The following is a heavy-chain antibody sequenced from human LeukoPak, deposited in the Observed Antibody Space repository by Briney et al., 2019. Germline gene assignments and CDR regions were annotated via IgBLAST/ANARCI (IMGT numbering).Heavy chain of an antibody. J-gene: IGHJ4*02. CDR2: IYSGGST. Sequence: GGSLRLSCAASGFTFSSYAMSWVRQAPGKGLEWVSLIYSGGSTYYADSVRGRFTISRDSSKNTLYLQMNSLRVEDTAVYYCARIYNWGQGTLVTVSS. CDR1: GFTFSSYA. CDR3: ARIYN. V-gene: IGHV3-66*01. D-gene: IGHD4-4*01.